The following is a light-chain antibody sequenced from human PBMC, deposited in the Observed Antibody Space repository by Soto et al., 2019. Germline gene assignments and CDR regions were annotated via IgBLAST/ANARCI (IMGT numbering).Light chain of an antibody. CDR2: WAT. CDR3: QQWYNTTVT. J-gene: IGKJ4*01. V-gene: IGKV4-1*01. Sequence: IVLTQAADSLTVALGERGTMNCKTSQSVFYKSHNKNFLAWYQQKPGQPPRLLIYWATTRFSGVPDRFSGIGSGTDFNLTITRLHAEDGAVYECQQWYNTTVTFGGGTQLEIK. CDR1: QSVFYKSHNKNF.